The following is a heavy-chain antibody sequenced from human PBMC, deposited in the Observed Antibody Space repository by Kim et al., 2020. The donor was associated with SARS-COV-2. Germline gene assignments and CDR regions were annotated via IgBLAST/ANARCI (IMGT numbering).Heavy chain of an antibody. J-gene: IGHJ4*02. CDR3: ASIYDSSGYPFDY. V-gene: IGHV4-31*03. CDR2: IYYSGST. CDR1: GGSISSGGYY. D-gene: IGHD3-22*01. Sequence: SETLSLTCTVSGGSISSGGYYWSWIRQHPGKGLEWIGYIYYSGSTYYNPSLKSRVTISVDTSKNQFSLKLSSVTAADTAVYYCASIYDSSGYPFDYWGQGTLVTVSS.